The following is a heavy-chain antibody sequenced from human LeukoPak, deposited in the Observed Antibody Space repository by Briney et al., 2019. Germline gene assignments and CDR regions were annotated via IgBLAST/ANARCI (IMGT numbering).Heavy chain of an antibody. V-gene: IGHV3-7*05. CDR2: IKQDGSEK. D-gene: IGHD6-19*01. CDR1: GFTFSSYW. J-gene: IGHJ4*02. CDR3: ARVRSGCYFDY. Sequence: GGSLRLSCAASGFTFSSYWMSWVRQAPGKGLEWVARIKQDGSEKYYVDSVKGRFTISRDNAKNSLYLQMNSLRAEDTAVYYCARVRSGCYFDYWGQGTLVTVSS.